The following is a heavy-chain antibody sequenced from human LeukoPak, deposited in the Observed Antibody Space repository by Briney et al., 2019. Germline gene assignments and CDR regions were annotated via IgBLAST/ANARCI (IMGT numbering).Heavy chain of an antibody. D-gene: IGHD3-22*01. CDR2: IYYSGST. CDR3: ARVSYYYDSSGYPKLAGFDY. J-gene: IGHJ4*02. V-gene: IGHV4-59*01. CDR1: GGSMRNYY. Sequence: SETLSLTCTVSGGSMRNYYWSWIRQPPGKGLEWIGCIYYSGSTNYNPSLKSRVTISVDTSKNQFSLKLSSVTAADTAVYYCARVSYYYDSSGYPKLAGFDYWGQGTLVTVSS.